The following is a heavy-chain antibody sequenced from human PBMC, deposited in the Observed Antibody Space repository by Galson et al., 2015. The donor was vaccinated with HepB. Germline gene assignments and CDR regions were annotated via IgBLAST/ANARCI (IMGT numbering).Heavy chain of an antibody. J-gene: IGHJ4*02. CDR1: GYTFTGYY. CDR2: INPNSGGT. V-gene: IGHV1-2*06. D-gene: IGHD5-12*01. CDR3: AKERGGGYVIWDDY. Sequence: SVKVSCKASGYTFTGYYMHWVRQAPGQGLEWMGRINPNSGGTNYAQKFQGRVTMTRDTSISTAYMELSRLRSDDTAVYYCAKERGGGYVIWDDYWGQGTLVTVSS.